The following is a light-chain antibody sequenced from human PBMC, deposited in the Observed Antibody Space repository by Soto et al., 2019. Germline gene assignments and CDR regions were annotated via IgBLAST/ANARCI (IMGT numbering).Light chain of an antibody. Sequence: DIPMTQSPSTLSATVGDRVTIPCRASQSIRTWLAWYQQKPGKAPKVLISKASTLQSGIPSRFSGSGSETDFTLTISNLQPDDFATYYCQQYDTNSPTFGQGTKVDIK. CDR3: QQYDTNSPT. J-gene: IGKJ1*01. V-gene: IGKV1-5*03. CDR2: KAS. CDR1: QSIRTW.